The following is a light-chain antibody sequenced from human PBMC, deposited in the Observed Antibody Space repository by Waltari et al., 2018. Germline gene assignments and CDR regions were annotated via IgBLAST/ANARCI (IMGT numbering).Light chain of an antibody. J-gene: IGKJ1*01. V-gene: IGKV3-20*01. CDR2: GTS. CDR3: QQYVRLPVT. CDR1: QRVGRT. Sequence: ILLTQSPGTMSLSPGVRATHSCRASQRVGRTLARYQKRPGQAPRLLIYGTSTRATAIPDRFSGSGSGTDFSLTISRLEPEDFAVYYCQQYVRLPVTFGQGTTVEIK.